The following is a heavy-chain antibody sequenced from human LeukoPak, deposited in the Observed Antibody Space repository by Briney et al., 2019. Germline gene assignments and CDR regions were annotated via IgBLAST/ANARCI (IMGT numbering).Heavy chain of an antibody. D-gene: IGHD1-1*01. CDR1: GGSFSGYY. CDR3: AIRTTGFDY. Sequence: PSETLSLTCAVYGGSFSGYYWSWIRQPPGKGPEWIGEINHSGSTNYNPSLKSRVTISVDASKNQFSLRLSSVTAADTAVYYCAIRTTGFDYWGQGTLVTVSS. CDR2: INHSGST. J-gene: IGHJ4*02. V-gene: IGHV4-34*01.